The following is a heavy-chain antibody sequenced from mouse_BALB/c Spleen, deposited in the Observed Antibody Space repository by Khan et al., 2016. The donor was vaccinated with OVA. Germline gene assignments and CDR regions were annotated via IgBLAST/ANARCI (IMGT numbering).Heavy chain of an antibody. CDR3: ASYRYDYFDY. CDR2: IYPGVGVT. J-gene: IGHJ2*01. V-gene: IGHV1-87*01. Sequence: QVQLQQSGAELARPGASVKLSCKASGYTFPSSGMQWVKQRPGQGLEWIGTIYPGVGVTRYTQMFKGKATLTADKSYSKAYMQLSSLASEDAAVYYCASYRYDYFDYWGQGTTLTVAS. CDR1: GYTFPSSG. D-gene: IGHD2-14*01.